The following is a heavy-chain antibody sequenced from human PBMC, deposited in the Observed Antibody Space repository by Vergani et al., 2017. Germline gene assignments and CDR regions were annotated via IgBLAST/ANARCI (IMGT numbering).Heavy chain of an antibody. CDR2: IGTTGDTGDT. D-gene: IGHD6-6*01. Sequence: EVQLVESGGGLVKPGGSLRLSCAASGFTFSSYDMHWVRQPTGKGLEWVSAIGTTGDTGDTYYPGSVKGRFTISRENAKNSLYLQMNSLRAGDTAVYYCTRARAARPNAFDIWGQGTMVTVSS. CDR3: TRARAARPNAFDI. V-gene: IGHV3-13*01. J-gene: IGHJ3*02. CDR1: GFTFSSYD.